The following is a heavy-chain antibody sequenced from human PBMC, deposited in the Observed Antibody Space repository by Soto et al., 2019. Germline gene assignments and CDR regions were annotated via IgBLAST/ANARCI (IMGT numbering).Heavy chain of an antibody. CDR1: GGSISSGGYS. V-gene: IGHV4-30-2*01. CDR3: ASPIVLMVGDAFDI. J-gene: IGHJ3*02. Sequence: QLQLQESGSGLVKPSQTLSLTCAVSGGSISSGGYSWSWIRQPPGKGLEWIGYIYHSGSTYYNPSLKSRVTISVDRSKNQFSLKLSSVTAADTAVYYCASPIVLMVGDAFDIWGQGTMVTVSS. D-gene: IGHD2-8*01. CDR2: IYHSGST.